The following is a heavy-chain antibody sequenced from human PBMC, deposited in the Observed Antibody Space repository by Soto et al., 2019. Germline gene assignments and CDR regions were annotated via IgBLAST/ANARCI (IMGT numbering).Heavy chain of an antibody. V-gene: IGHV3-30-3*01. CDR3: ARDDEIAGSSGGMDV. CDR2: ISYDGSNK. CDR1: GFTFSSYA. D-gene: IGHD6-13*01. J-gene: IGHJ6*02. Sequence: QVQLVESGGGVVQPGRSLRLSCAASGFTFSSYAMHWVRQAPGKGLEWVAVISYDGSNKYYADSVKGRFTISRDNSKNTLYLQMNSLRAEDTAVYYCARDDEIAGSSGGMDVWGQGTTVTVSS.